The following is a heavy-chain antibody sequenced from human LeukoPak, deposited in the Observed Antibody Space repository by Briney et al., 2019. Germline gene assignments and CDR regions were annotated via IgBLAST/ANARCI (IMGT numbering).Heavy chain of an antibody. J-gene: IGHJ4*02. Sequence: RPSETLSLTCSVSGASVSSPSFVGGWVRPPPGKGLEWIGTVFSNNPSLKSRVSISVDTSKNEFSLKVNSVTAADTAVYHCVRFSPSGQNVDFWGQGTLVTVSP. CDR3: VRFSPSGQNVDF. CDR2: VFS. CDR1: GASVSSPSFV. V-gene: IGHV4-39*01. D-gene: IGHD2-15*01.